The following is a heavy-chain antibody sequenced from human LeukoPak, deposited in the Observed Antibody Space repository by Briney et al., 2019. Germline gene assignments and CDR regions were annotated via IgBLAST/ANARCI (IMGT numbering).Heavy chain of an antibody. V-gene: IGHV4-59*08. CDR2: VYYSGST. D-gene: IGHD3-10*01. Sequence: SETLSLTCTVSGGSISSYYWSWIRQPPGKGLEWIGYVYYSGSTNYNPSLKSRVTISVDTSKNQFSLKLSSVTAADTAVYYCARMSLLWFGELSGAFDIWGQGTMVTVSS. CDR3: ARMSLLWFGELSGAFDI. J-gene: IGHJ3*02. CDR1: GGSISSYY.